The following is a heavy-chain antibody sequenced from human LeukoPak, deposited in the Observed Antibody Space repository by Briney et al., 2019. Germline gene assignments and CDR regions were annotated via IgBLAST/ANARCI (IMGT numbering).Heavy chain of an antibody. Sequence: PGGSLRLSCAASGFIVSSNYMSWVRQAPGKGLEWVSVIYSGGNTYYADSVKGRFTISRDNAKNTLYLQMNSLRAEDTAVYYCAKQMAVDYFDYWGQGTLVTVSS. V-gene: IGHV3-53*05. D-gene: IGHD5-24*01. CDR1: GFIVSSNY. CDR3: AKQMAVDYFDY. CDR2: IYSGGNT. J-gene: IGHJ4*02.